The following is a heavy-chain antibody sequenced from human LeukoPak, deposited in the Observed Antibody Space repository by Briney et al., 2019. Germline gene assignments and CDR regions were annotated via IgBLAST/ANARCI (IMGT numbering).Heavy chain of an antibody. CDR3: ARHGGRRTYHHLNWYFDL. Sequence: SVKVSCKASGGTFSSYAISWVRQAPGQGLEWMGRIIPILGIANYAQKFQGRVTITADKSTSTAYMELSSLRSEDTAVYYCARHGGRRTYHHLNWYFDLWGRGTLVTVSS. J-gene: IGHJ2*01. V-gene: IGHV1-69*04. D-gene: IGHD3-16*01. CDR2: IIPILGIA. CDR1: GGTFSSYA.